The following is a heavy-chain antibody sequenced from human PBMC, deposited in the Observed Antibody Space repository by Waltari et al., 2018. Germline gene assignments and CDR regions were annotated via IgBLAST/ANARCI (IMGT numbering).Heavy chain of an antibody. D-gene: IGHD6-19*01. V-gene: IGHV3-7*03. CDR1: GFTFSSHG. CDR2: IKQDGSEK. Sequence: EVQLVESGGGLVQPGGSLRLSCAASGFTFSSHGMSWVRQAQGKGLEWVANIKQDGSEKYYVDSVKGRFTISRDNAKNSLYLQMNSLRAEDTAVYYCARDGIAVAGSDYWGQGTLVTVSS. CDR3: ARDGIAVAGSDY. J-gene: IGHJ4*02.